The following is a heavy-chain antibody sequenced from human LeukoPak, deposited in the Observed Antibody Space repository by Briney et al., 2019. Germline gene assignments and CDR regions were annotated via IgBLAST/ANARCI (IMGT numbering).Heavy chain of an antibody. Sequence: SETLSLTCTVSGVSISSSNSYWGWIRQPPGKGLEWIGSIYYSGNTYYNASLKSQVSISIDTSKNQFSLRLTSVTAADTAVYCWARQTGSGLFILPGGQGTLVTVSS. V-gene: IGHV4-39*01. CDR3: ARQTGSGLFILP. J-gene: IGHJ4*02. CDR2: IYYSGNT. D-gene: IGHD3/OR15-3a*01. CDR1: GVSISSSNSY.